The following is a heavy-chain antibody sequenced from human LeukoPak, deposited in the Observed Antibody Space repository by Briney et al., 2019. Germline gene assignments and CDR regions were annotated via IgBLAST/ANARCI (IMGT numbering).Heavy chain of an antibody. CDR2: IYYSGST. V-gene: IGHV4-31*03. Sequence: PSETLSLTCTVSGGSISSGGYYWSWIRQHPGKGLEWIGYIYYSGSTYYNPSLKSRVTISVDTSKNQFSLKLSSVTAADTAVYYCARMTVGLNGGYADCWGQGTLVTVSS. CDR1: GGSISSGGYY. D-gene: IGHD5-12*01. CDR3: ARMTVGLNGGYADC. J-gene: IGHJ4*02.